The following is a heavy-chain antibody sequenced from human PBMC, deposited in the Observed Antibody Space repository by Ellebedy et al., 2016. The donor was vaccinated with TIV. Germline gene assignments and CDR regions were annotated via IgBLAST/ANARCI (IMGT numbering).Heavy chain of an antibody. CDR1: GFTFSDHH. V-gene: IGHV3-72*01. D-gene: IGHD1-7*01. J-gene: IGHJ2*01. CDR3: ARGNFYFDL. CDR2: IRGKVYGGTT. Sequence: PGGSLRLSCAASGFTFSDHHMDWVRQVPGKGLEWVGFIRGKVYGGTTEYAASVKGRFTISRDDSKNSLYPQMNSLKTEDTAVYYCARGNFYFDLWGRGTLVTVSS.